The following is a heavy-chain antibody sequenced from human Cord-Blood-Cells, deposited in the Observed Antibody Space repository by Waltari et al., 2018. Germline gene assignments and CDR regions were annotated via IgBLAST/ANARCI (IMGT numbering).Heavy chain of an antibody. CDR2: INHSGST. CDR3: ARNRVLWFGELSLDY. V-gene: IGHV4-34*01. CDR1: GGSFSGYY. J-gene: IGHJ4*02. Sequence: QVQLQQWGAGLLKPSETLSLTCAVYGGSFSGYYWSWIRQPPGKGLEWLGEINHSGSTNYNPSLKSRVTISVDTSKNQFSLKLSSVTAADTAVYYCARNRVLWFGELSLDYWGQGTLVTVSS. D-gene: IGHD3-10*01.